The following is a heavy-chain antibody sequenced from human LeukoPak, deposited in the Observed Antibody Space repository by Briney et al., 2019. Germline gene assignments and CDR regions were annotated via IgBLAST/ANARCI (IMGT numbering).Heavy chain of an antibody. CDR1: GGTFSSYA. CDR2: INPNTGGT. D-gene: IGHD2-2*01. V-gene: IGHV1-2*02. CDR3: ARAGRTLTGPDY. Sequence: GASVKVSCKASGGTFSSYAISWVRQAPGQGLEWMGWINPNTGGTNYAQKFQGRVTMTRDTSISTAYMELSRLRSDDTAVYYCARAGRTLTGPDYWGQGTLVTVSS. J-gene: IGHJ4*02.